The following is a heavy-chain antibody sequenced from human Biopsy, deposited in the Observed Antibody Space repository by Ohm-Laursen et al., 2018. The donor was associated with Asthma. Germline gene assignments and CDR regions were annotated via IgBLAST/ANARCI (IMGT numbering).Heavy chain of an antibody. CDR1: GFTFDDYA. CDR2: VSWNSGSI. CDR3: VKDIRLQLWGFDS. V-gene: IGHV3-9*01. D-gene: IGHD6-13*01. Sequence: SLRLSCAASGFTFDDYAMHWVRQAPGKGLEWVSGVSWNSGSIDYADSVKGRFTISRDNAKYSLYLQMNSLRGADTALYYCVKDIRLQLWGFDSWGQGTLVTVSS. J-gene: IGHJ4*02.